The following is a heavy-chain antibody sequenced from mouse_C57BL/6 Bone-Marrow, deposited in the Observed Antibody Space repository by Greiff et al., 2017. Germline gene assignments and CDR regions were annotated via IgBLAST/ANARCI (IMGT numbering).Heavy chain of an antibody. CDR3: ARLHYYGGDY. J-gene: IGHJ2*01. D-gene: IGHD1-2*01. V-gene: IGHV5-4*01. CDR1: GFTFSSYA. Sequence: EVQVVESGGGLVKPGGSLKLSCAASGFTFSSYAMSWVRQTPEKRLEWVATISDGGSYTYYPDNVKGRFTISRDKAKNNLYLQMSHLKAEDTAMYCCARLHYYGGDYWGQGTTLTVSS. CDR2: ISDGGSYT.